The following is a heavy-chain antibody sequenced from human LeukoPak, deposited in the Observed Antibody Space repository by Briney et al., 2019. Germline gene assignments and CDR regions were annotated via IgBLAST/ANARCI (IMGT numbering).Heavy chain of an antibody. CDR2: ISYDGSNK. CDR3: SKRDKVRGVNYY. D-gene: IGHD3-10*01. V-gene: IGHV3-30*18. Sequence: GGSLRLSCAASGFTFSSYGMHWVRQAPGKGLEWVAVISYDGSNKYYADSVKGRFTISRDNSKNTLYLQMNSLRAEDTAVYYCSKRDKVRGVNYYLGQGTLVTGSS. J-gene: IGHJ4*01. CDR1: GFTFSSYG.